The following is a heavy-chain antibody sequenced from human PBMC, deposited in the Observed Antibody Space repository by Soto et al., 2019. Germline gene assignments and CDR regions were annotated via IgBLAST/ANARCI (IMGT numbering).Heavy chain of an antibody. CDR3: VNLWYYDDSSGYYWFDS. D-gene: IGHD3-22*01. CDR2: ISTSGSTI. CDR1: GFTFSTYS. V-gene: IGHV3-48*01. Sequence: PGGSLRLSCAASGFTFSTYSMNWVRQAPGKGLEWVSHISTSGSTIYYADSVKGRFTISRDNAKNSLYLQMNSLRAEDTALYYCVNLWYYDDSSGYYWFDSWGQGTLVTVSS. J-gene: IGHJ5*01.